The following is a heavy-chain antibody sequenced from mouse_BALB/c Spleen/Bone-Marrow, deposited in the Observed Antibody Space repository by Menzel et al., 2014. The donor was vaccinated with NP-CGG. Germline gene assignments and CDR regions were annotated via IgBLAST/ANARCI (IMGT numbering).Heavy chain of an antibody. CDR2: INSNGGST. Sequence: DVKLVESGGGLVQPGGSLKLSCAASGFTFSSYGMSWVRQTPDKRLELVATINSNGGSTYYPDSVKGRFTISRDNAKNTLYPQMSSLKSEDTAMYYCARDYDYGYWGQGTTLTVSS. CDR3: ARDYDYGY. D-gene: IGHD2-4*01. J-gene: IGHJ2*01. V-gene: IGHV5-6-3*01. CDR1: GFTFSSYG.